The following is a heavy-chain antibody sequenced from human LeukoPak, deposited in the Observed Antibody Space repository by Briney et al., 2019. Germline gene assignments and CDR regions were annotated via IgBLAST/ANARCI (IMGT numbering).Heavy chain of an antibody. J-gene: IGHJ6*03. CDR3: ARGPRYQLLSYYMDV. Sequence: ASVKVSCKASGYTFTGYYMHWVRQAPGQGLEWMGWINPNSGGTNYAQKFQGRVTMTRDTSISTAYMELSRLRSDDTAVYYCARGPRYQLLSYYMDVWGKGTTVTVSS. CDR2: INPNSGGT. CDR1: GYTFTGYY. V-gene: IGHV1-2*02. D-gene: IGHD2-2*01.